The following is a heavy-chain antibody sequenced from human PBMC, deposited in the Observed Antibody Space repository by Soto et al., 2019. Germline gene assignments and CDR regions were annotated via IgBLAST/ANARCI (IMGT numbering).Heavy chain of an antibody. CDR1: GGTFSSYA. D-gene: IGHD3-3*01. CDR3: ARDVGDVWSGYYPRGNWFDP. J-gene: IGHJ5*02. Sequence: QVQLVQSGAEVKKPGSSVKVSCKASGGTFSSYAISWVRQAPGQALEWMGGIIPIFGTANYAQKFQGRVTITADESTSTAYMELSSLRSEDTAVYYCARDVGDVWSGYYPRGNWFDPWGQGTLVTVSS. V-gene: IGHV1-69*01. CDR2: IIPIFGTA.